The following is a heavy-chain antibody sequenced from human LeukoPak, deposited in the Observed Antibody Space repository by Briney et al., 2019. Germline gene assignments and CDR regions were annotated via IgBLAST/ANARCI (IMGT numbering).Heavy chain of an antibody. D-gene: IGHD3-22*01. Sequence: PGGSLRLSCAASGFTFSSYAVSWVRQAPGKGLEWVSAISGSGGSTYYADSVKGRFTISRDNSKNTLYLQMNSLRAEDTAVYYCARPPWVYYDSSGYPYYFDYWGQGTLVTVSS. CDR1: GFTFSSYA. CDR3: ARPPWVYYDSSGYPYYFDY. V-gene: IGHV3-23*01. J-gene: IGHJ4*02. CDR2: ISGSGGST.